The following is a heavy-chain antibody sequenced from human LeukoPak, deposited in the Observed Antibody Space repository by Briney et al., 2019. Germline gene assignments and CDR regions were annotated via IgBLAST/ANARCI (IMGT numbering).Heavy chain of an antibody. CDR2: INSGGSET. CDR1: GYTFSSCW. Sequence: PGGSLRLSCAASGYTFSSCWMHWVRQGPGKGLVWVSRINSGGSETTYADSVKGRFTLSRDNAKNTLYLQMNSLRAEDTAVYYCVREDTAFAHIGMDVWGQGTTVTVSS. J-gene: IGHJ6*02. V-gene: IGHV3-74*01. D-gene: IGHD5-18*01. CDR3: VREDTAFAHIGMDV.